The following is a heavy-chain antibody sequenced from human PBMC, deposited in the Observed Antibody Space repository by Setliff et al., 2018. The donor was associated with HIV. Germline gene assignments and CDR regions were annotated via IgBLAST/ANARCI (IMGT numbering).Heavy chain of an antibody. V-gene: IGHV1-18*01. D-gene: IGHD3-22*01. CDR2: ISAYNGNT. CDR3: ARMIVLSASSPPNAFDI. CDR1: GYTFTSYG. Sequence: ASVKVSCKASGYTFTSYGISWVRQAPGQGLEWMGWISAYNGNTNYAQKLQGRVTMTTGTSTSTAYMELRSLRSDDTAVYYCARMIVLSASSPPNAFDIWGQGTMVTVSS. J-gene: IGHJ3*02.